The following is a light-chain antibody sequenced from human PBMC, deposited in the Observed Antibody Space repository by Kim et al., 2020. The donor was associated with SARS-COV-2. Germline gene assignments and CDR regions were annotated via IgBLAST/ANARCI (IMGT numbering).Light chain of an antibody. CDR1: QSLGNW. V-gene: IGKV1-5*01. J-gene: IGKJ4*01. CDR2: DAS. CDR3: QQYNDYPLT. Sequence: ASVGDRVTITCRGSQSLGNWLAWYQQKPGKTPNLLIYDASSLESGVPSRFSGSGSATEFTLTISSLQPDDFATYYCQQYNDYPLTFGGGTKVDIK.